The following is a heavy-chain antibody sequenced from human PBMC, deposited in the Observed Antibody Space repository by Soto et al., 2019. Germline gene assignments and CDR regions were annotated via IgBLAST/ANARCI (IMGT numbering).Heavy chain of an antibody. CDR2: ISTDSGNT. V-gene: IGHV1-18*01. Sequence: ASVKVSCKASGYTFTTYGINWVRQAPGQGLEWMGWISTDSGNTNYAQKLQGRVTMTTDTSTSTAYMELRSLRSDDTAVYYCARSIAVAAQACWGQGTLVTVSS. CDR1: GYTFTTYG. J-gene: IGHJ4*02. D-gene: IGHD6-19*01. CDR3: ARSIAVAAQAC.